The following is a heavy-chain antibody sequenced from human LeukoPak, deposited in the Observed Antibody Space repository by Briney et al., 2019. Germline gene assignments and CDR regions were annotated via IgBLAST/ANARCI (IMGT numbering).Heavy chain of an antibody. CDR2: IRYDGSNK. CDR3: ARARGENSDFDY. V-gene: IGHV3-30*02. J-gene: IGHJ4*02. CDR1: GFTFSSYG. Sequence: PGGSLRLSCAASGFTFSSYGMHWVRQAPGKGLEWVAFIRYDGSNKYYADSVKGRFTISRDNSKNTLYLQMNSLRAEDTAVYYCARARGENSDFDYWGQGTLVTVSS. D-gene: IGHD3-10*01.